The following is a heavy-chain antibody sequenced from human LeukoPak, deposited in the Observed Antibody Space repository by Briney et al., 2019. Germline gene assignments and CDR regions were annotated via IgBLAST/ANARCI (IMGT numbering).Heavy chain of an antibody. CDR3: IRGVSGYYSYYAMDV. CDR2: ISSSGSTI. CDR1: GFTFSSYE. Sequence: GGSLRLSCAASGFTFSSYEMNWVRQAPGKGLEWVSYISSSGSTIYYADSVKGRFTISRDNAKNTLSLEMDSLRVEDTAVYYCIRGVSGYYSYYAMDVWGQGTTVIVSS. V-gene: IGHV3-48*03. D-gene: IGHD1-26*01. J-gene: IGHJ6*02.